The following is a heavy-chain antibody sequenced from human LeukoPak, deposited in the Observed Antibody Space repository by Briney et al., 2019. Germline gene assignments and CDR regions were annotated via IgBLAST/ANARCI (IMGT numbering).Heavy chain of an antibody. CDR3: ARDVPLSSFGVASYYFDY. J-gene: IGHJ4*02. D-gene: IGHD3-3*01. V-gene: IGHV1-46*01. CDR1: GYTFTNYY. CDR2: INPNGGST. Sequence: ASVKVSCKASGYTFTNYYMHWVRQALGQGLEWMGIINPNGGSTSYAQKFQGRVTMTRDTSTSTVHMELSSLRSEDTAVYYCARDVPLSSFGVASYYFDYWGQGTLVTVSS.